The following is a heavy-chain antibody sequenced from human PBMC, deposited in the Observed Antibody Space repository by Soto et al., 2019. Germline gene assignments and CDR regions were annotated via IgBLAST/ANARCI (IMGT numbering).Heavy chain of an antibody. CDR1: GFTFSSYA. CDR2: ISYDGSNK. CDR3: ATLPVYYDILTGPFDY. J-gene: IGHJ4*02. V-gene: IGHV3-30-3*01. D-gene: IGHD3-9*01. Sequence: GGSLRLSCAASGFTFSSYAMHWVRQAPGKGLEWVAVISYDGSNKYYADSVKGRFTISRDNSKNTLYLQMNSLRSEDTAVYYCATLPVYYDILTGPFDYWGQGTLVTVSS.